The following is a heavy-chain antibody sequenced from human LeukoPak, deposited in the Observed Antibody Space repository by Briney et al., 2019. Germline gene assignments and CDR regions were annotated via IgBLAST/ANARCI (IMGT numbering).Heavy chain of an antibody. CDR1: GFTFSSYA. CDR3: AKTLSAVAAAGSPLYSSGLDY. D-gene: IGHD6-13*01. Sequence: PGGSLRLSCAASGFTFSSYAMSWVRQAPGKGLEWVSSISSSSSYIYYADSVKGRFTISRDNAKNSLYLQMNSLRAEDTAVYYCAKTLSAVAAAGSPLYSSGLDYWGQGTLVTVSS. J-gene: IGHJ4*02. CDR2: ISSSSSYI. V-gene: IGHV3-21*01.